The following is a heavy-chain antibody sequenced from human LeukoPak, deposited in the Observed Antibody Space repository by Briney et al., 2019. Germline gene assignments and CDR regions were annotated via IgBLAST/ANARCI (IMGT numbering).Heavy chain of an antibody. D-gene: IGHD2-2*01. CDR2: INPSGGST. CDR1: GYTFTSYY. J-gene: IGHJ6*02. Sequence: ASVKVSCKASGYTFTSYYMHWVRQAPGQGLEWMGIINPSGGSTSYAQKFQGRVTMTRDTSTSTVYMELSSLRSEDTAVYYCARDDSRQVVPAAMTWVYYYYYGMDVWGQGTTVTVSS. CDR3: ARDDSRQVVPAAMTWVYYYYYGMDV. V-gene: IGHV1-46*01.